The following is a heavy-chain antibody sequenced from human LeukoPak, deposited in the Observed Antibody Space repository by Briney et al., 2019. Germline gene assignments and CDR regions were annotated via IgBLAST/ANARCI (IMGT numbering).Heavy chain of an antibody. V-gene: IGHV3-21*01. CDR3: ARDSTADLDY. CDR2: ISSSSIYT. CDR1: GFTFSSYA. Sequence: GGSLRLSCAASGFTFSSYAMSWVRQAPGKGLEWVSSISSSSIYTYYADSVKGRFTISRDNAKNSLYLQMNSLRAGDTALYYCARDSTADLDYWGQGTLVAVSS. D-gene: IGHD6-19*01. J-gene: IGHJ4*02.